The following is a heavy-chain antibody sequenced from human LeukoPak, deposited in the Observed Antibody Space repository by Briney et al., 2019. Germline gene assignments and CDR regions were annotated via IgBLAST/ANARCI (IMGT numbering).Heavy chain of an antibody. V-gene: IGHV4-59*01. Sequence: KPSETLSLTCTVSGGSISSYYWSWIRQPPGKGLEWIGYIYYSGSTNYNPSLKSRVTISVDTSKNQFSLKLSSVTAADTAVYYCARRRGGDYGMCYYYYMDVWGKGTTVTVSS. CDR3: ARRRGGDYGMCYYYYMDV. J-gene: IGHJ6*03. CDR1: GGSISSYY. CDR2: IYYSGST. D-gene: IGHD4-17*01.